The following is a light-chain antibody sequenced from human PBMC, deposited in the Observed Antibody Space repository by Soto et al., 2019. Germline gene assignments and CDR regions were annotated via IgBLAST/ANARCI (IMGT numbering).Light chain of an antibody. J-gene: IGLJ1*01. CDR2: EVS. CDR1: SSDDVGYNY. V-gene: IGLV2-14*01. Sequence: QSVLTQPATVSGSPGQSITISCTGTSSDDVGYNYVSWYQQHPGKAPKHMIYEVSNRPSGVSNRFSGSKSGNTASLTISGLQAEDEADYYCSSYTSSSTLDVFGTGTKLTVL. CDR3: SSYTSSSTLDV.